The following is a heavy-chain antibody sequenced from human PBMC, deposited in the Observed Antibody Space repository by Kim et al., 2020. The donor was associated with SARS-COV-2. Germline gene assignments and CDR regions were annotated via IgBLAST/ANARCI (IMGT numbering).Heavy chain of an antibody. Sequence: SETLSLTCAVYGGSFNDFYWTWIRQPPGKGLEWIGEINHNGNTNYNASLKTRVSISVDTSKNQFSLKLTSVIAADTAVYYCARAGADENWFDSWGQGTLVIVSS. V-gene: IGHV4-34*01. D-gene: IGHD3-10*01. J-gene: IGHJ5*01. CDR3: ARAGADENWFDS. CDR1: GGSFNDFY. CDR2: INHNGNT.